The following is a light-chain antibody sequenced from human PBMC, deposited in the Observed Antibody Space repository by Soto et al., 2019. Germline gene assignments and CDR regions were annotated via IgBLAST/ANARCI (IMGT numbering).Light chain of an antibody. V-gene: IGLV1-44*01. CDR2: SNN. CDR3: ASWDDSLNGPV. Sequence: QSVLTQPPSASGTPGQRVTISCSGSSSNIGTNTVNWYQHLPGTAPKLLIYSNNQRPSGVPDRCSGSKSATSASLAISGLQSEDEADYYCASWDDSLNGPVFGGGTKLTVL. CDR1: SSNIGTNT. J-gene: IGLJ2*01.